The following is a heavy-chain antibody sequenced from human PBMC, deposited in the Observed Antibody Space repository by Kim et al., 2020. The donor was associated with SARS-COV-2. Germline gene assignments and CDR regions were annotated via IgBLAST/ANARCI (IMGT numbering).Heavy chain of an antibody. CDR3: ARQPKTDDSSGYFDYYYGMDV. D-gene: IGHD3-22*01. CDR1: GYSFTSYW. Sequence: GESLKISCKGSGYSFTSYWISWVRQMPGKGLEWMGRIDPSDSYTNYSPSFQGHVTISADKSISTAYLQWSSLKASDTAMYYCARQPKTDDSSGYFDYYYGMDVWGQGTTVTVSS. J-gene: IGHJ6*02. V-gene: IGHV5-10-1*01. CDR2: IDPSDSYT.